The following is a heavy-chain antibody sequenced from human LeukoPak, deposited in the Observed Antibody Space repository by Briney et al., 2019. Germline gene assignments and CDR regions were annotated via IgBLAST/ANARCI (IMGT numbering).Heavy chain of an antibody. V-gene: IGHV3-30-3*01. CDR3: ARGWDYDSGGRPTAYVY. J-gene: IGHJ4*02. CDR2: ISYDGTTK. CDR1: GFTLSSYT. D-gene: IGHD3-22*01. Sequence: GGSLRLSCEASGFTLSSYTMHWVRQAPGKGLEWVAVISYDGTTKYYTDSVKGRFTISRDSSKNTLFLQMNSLRVEDTAVYYCARGWDYDSGGRPTAYVYWGQGTLVTVSS.